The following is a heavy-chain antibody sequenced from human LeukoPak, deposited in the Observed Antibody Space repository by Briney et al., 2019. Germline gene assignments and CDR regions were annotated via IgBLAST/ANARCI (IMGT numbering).Heavy chain of an antibody. J-gene: IGHJ6*02. CDR2: INSSGGST. V-gene: IGHV1-46*01. CDR3: ASSYSSSSYGMDV. D-gene: IGHD6-19*01. CDR1: GYTFIGYY. Sequence: GASVKVSCKASGYTFIGYYMYWVRQAPGQGLEWMGMINSSGGSTSYTQKFQGRVTMTRDTSTSTVYMELSSLRSEDTAVYYCASSYSSSSYGMDVWGQGTTVTVSS.